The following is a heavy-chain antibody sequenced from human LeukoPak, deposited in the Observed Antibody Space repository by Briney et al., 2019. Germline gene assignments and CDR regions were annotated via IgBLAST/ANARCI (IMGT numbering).Heavy chain of an antibody. CDR2: IYYSGST. V-gene: IGHV4-59*08. CDR1: GGSISSYY. D-gene: IGHD6-13*01. Sequence: SETLSLTCTVSGGSISSYYWSWIRQPPGKGLEWIGYIYYSGSTNYNPSLKSRVTISVDTSKNQFSLKLSSVTAADTAVYYCARGIAAAITTDFDYWGQGTLVTVSS. CDR3: ARGIAAAITTDFDY. J-gene: IGHJ4*02.